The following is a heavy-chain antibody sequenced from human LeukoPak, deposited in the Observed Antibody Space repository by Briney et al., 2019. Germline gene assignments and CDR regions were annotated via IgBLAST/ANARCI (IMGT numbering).Heavy chain of an antibody. CDR3: ARGGIWRGLGPNCFDP. CDR1: GGSINNYY. D-gene: IGHD2/OR15-2a*01. J-gene: IGHJ5*02. CDR2: IHYSGST. V-gene: IGHV4-59*12. Sequence: SETLSLTCTVSGGSINNYYWSWIRQPPGKGLEWIGYIHYSGSTNYNPSLKSRVTMSVDTSKNQFSLKLSSVTAADTAVYYCARGGIWRGLGPNCFDPWGKGTLVTVS.